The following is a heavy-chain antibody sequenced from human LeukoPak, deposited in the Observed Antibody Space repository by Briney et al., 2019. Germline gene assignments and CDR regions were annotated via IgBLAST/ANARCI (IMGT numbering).Heavy chain of an antibody. V-gene: IGHV3-48*04. CDR3: ARDFWSGYYTED. Sequence: GGSLRLSCEFSGIIFSTYAMNWVRQAPGKGLEWISYISGSSSGSTSITQYADSVKGRFTISGDNAKNSLHLQMDSLSAEDTAVYYCARDFWSGYYTEDWGQGALVIVSS. CDR2: ISGSSSGSTSIT. CDR1: GIIFSTYA. D-gene: IGHD3-3*01. J-gene: IGHJ4*02.